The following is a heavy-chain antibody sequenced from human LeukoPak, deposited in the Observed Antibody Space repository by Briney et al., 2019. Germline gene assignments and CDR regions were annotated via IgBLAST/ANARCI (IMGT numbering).Heavy chain of an antibody. V-gene: IGHV4-34*01. D-gene: IGHD6-6*01. J-gene: IGHJ4*02. CDR2: INHSGST. CDR1: GGSFSGYY. Sequence: SETLSLTCAVYGGSFSGYYWSWIRQPPGKGLEWIGEINHSGSTNYNPSLKSRVTISVDTSKNQFSLKLSSVTAADTAVYYCARLTASGIAARPMGFDYWGQGTLVTVSS. CDR3: ARLTASGIAARPMGFDY.